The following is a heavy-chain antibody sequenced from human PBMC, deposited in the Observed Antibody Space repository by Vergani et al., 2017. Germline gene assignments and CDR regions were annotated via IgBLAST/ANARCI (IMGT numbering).Heavy chain of an antibody. J-gene: IGHJ6*02. CDR1: GFTFSSYS. CDR3: ARDAFMIEVVGRLGGMDV. CDR2: ISSGSSYI. Sequence: EVQLVESGGGLVKPGGSLRLSCAVSGFTFSSYSMNWVRQAPGKGLEWVSSISSGSSYIYYVDSVKGRFTISRYNAKNSLDLQMNSLRAEDTAVYYCARDAFMIEVVGRLGGMDVWGQGTTVTVSS. D-gene: IGHD3-22*01. V-gene: IGHV3-21*01.